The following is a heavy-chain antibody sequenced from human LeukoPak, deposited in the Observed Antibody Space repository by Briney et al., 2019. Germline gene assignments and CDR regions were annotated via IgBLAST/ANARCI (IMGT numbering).Heavy chain of an antibody. CDR3: AELGITMIGGV. CDR1: GFTFSNYG. CDR2: MRYDGSNT. Sequence: GGSLRLSCAASGFTFSNYGMHWVRQAPGKGLEWLAFMRYDGSNTHYADSVKGRFTISRDNAKNSLYLQMNSLRAEDTAVYYCAELGITMIGGVWGKGTTVTISS. D-gene: IGHD3-10*02. J-gene: IGHJ6*04. V-gene: IGHV3-30*02.